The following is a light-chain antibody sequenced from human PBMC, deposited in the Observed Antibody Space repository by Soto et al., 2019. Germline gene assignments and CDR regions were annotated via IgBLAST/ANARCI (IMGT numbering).Light chain of an antibody. Sequence: DIQMTQSPSSLSASVGDTVTITCRASQSLTSWLAWYQHKPGKAPKLLIYKPSSLPGGVPSRFSGTGSGTEFTLTINSLKPDDFATYFCQHYDNFWWTFGQGTKVEV. CDR3: QHYDNFWWT. CDR2: KPS. V-gene: IGKV1-5*03. CDR1: QSLTSW. J-gene: IGKJ1*01.